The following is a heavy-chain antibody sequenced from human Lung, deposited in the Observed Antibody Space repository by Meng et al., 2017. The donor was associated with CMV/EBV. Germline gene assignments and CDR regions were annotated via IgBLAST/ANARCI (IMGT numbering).Heavy chain of an antibody. D-gene: IGHD3-9*01. CDR3: ARDFDWLFVFDY. Sequence: GGSXRLXCAASGFTFRSYSMNWVRQAPGKGLEWVSYISSSSSTIYYADSVKGRFTISRDNAKNSLYLQMNSLRAEDTAVYYCARDFDWLFVFDYWGQGNXVTVSS. CDR2: ISSSSSTI. CDR1: GFTFRSYS. V-gene: IGHV3-48*04. J-gene: IGHJ4*02.